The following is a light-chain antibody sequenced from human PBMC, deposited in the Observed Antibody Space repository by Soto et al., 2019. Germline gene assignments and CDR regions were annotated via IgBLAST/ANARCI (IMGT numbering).Light chain of an antibody. V-gene: IGLV2-14*01. J-gene: IGLJ1*01. CDR3: SSYTSSSTLPYV. CDR2: DVS. Sequence: QSVLTQPASVSGSPGQSITISCTGTSSDVGGYNYVSWYQQHPGKAPKLMIYDVSNRPSGVSNRFSGSKSGNTASLTISGPRAEDEADSYCSSYTSSSTLPYVFGTGTKLTVL. CDR1: SSDVGGYNY.